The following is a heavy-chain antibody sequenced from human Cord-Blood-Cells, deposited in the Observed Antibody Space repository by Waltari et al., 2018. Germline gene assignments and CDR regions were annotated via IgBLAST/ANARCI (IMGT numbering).Heavy chain of an antibody. J-gene: IGHJ4*02. V-gene: IGHV4-34*01. D-gene: IGHD3-10*01. CDR3: ARVNYYGSGSYTIDY. CDR2: INHSGST. Sequence: QVQLQQWGAGLLKPSEPLSLTCAVYGGSFSGYYWSWIRQPPGKGLEWIGEINHSGSTNYNPSLKSRVTISVDTSKNQFSLKLSSVTAADTAVYYCARVNYYGSGSYTIDYWGQGTLVTVSS. CDR1: GGSFSGYY.